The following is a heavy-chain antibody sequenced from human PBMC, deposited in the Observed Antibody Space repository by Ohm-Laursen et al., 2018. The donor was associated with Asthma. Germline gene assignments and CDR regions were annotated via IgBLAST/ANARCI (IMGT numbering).Heavy chain of an antibody. CDR3: AKLIGDGYTIFDY. D-gene: IGHD5-24*01. Sequence: SLRLSCAASGSTFSSYGMHWVRPAPGKGLEWVAVISYDGSNKYYADSVKGRFTISRDNSKNTLYLQMNSLRAEDTAVYYCAKLIGDGYTIFDYWGQGTLVTVSS. J-gene: IGHJ4*02. CDR2: ISYDGSNK. V-gene: IGHV3-30*18. CDR1: GSTFSSYG.